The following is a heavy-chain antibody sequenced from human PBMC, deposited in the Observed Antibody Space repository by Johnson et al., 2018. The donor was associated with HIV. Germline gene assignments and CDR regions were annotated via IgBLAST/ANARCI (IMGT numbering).Heavy chain of an antibody. CDR3: ARARAKVVAGLDAFDI. J-gene: IGHJ3*02. CDR2: ISYDGSDK. Sequence: QVQLVESGGGLVQPGGSLRLSCAASGFTFSSYAMHWVRQAPGKGLEWVAVISYDGSDKYYADSVKGRFTISRDNSKNTLYLQMGSLRVEDMATYYCARARAKVVAGLDAFDIWGQGTMVTVSS. CDR1: GFTFSSYA. V-gene: IGHV3-30*14. D-gene: IGHD6-19*01.